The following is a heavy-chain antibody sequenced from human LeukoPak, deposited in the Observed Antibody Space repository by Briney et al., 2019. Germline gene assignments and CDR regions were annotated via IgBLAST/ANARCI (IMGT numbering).Heavy chain of an antibody. V-gene: IGHV1-69*05. CDR3: ARQGGSGSYGYYYYMDV. D-gene: IGHD3-10*01. CDR2: IIPIFGTA. J-gene: IGHJ6*03. Sequence: ASVKVSCKASGGTFSSYAISWVRQAPGQGLEWMGGIIPIFGTANYAQKFQGRVTITTDESTSTAYMELSSLRSEDTAVYYCARQGGSGSYGYYYYMDVWGKGTTVTVSS. CDR1: GGTFSSYA.